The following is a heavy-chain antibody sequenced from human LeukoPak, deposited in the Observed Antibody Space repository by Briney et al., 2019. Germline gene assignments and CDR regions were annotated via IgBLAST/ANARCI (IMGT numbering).Heavy chain of an antibody. CDR3: ARTLPGSSGAFDI. D-gene: IGHD6-6*01. CDR1: GGSISSYY. V-gene: IGHV4-59*06. CDR2: IYYSGST. J-gene: IGHJ3*02. Sequence: PSETLSLTCTVSGGSISSYYWSWIRQHPGKGLEWIGYIYYSGSTYYNPSLKRRVTISVDTSKNQFSLKLSSVTAADTAVYYCARTLPGSSGAFDIWGQGTMVTVSS.